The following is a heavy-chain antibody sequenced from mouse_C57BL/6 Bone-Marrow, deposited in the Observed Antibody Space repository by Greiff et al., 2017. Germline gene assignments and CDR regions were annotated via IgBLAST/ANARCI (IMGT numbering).Heavy chain of an antibody. CDR3: ARRYYYGSSRYFDV. V-gene: IGHV1-76*01. CDR2: IYPGSGNT. CDR1: GYTFTDYY. Sequence: VQLQESGAELVRPGASVKLSCKASGYTFTDYYINWVKQRPGQGLEWIARIYPGSGNTYYNEKFKGKATLTAEKSSSTAYMQLSSLTSEHSAVYFCARRYYYGSSRYFDVWGTGTTVTVSS. D-gene: IGHD1-1*01. J-gene: IGHJ1*03.